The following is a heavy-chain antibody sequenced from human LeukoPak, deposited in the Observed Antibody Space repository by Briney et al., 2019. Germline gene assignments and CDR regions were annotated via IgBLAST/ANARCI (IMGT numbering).Heavy chain of an antibody. CDR2: ISSSGGTI. J-gene: IGHJ4*02. CDR1: GFSFSRYN. D-gene: IGHD5-18*01. V-gene: IGHV3-48*04. CDR3: ARENKMGYSYAADC. Sequence: GGSLRLSCAASGFSFSRYNINWVRQAPGKGLEWISYISSSGGTIYYADSVKGRFTISKDNAKNSLYLQMDSLRVEDTAVYYCARENKMGYSYAADCWGQGTLVTVSS.